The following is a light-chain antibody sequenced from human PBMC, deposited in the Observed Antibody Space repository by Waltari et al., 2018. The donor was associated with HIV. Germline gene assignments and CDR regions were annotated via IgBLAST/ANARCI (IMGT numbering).Light chain of an antibody. V-gene: IGLV1-40*01. Sequence: QSVLTQSPSVSGAPGQRVTISCTGTSSNIGAGYVVHWFQNLPGTAPKLLVYSYNNRPSGGPDRFSASKSGTSASLAISGLQVDDEATYYCQSYDSSLSAYVFGPGTKVTVL. CDR3: QSYDSSLSAYV. J-gene: IGLJ1*01. CDR2: SYN. CDR1: SSNIGAGYV.